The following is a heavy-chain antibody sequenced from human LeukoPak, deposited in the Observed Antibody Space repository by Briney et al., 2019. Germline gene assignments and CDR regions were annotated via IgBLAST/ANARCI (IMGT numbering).Heavy chain of an antibody. J-gene: IGHJ6*03. CDR2: INPNSGGT. V-gene: IGHV1-2*02. Sequence: ASVKVSCKASGYTFTGYYMHWVRQAPGQGLEWMGWINPNSGGTNYAQKFQGRVTMTRDTSISTAYMELSRLRSDDTAVYYCARVLSPGYCSGDSCYSDYYYYMDVWGKGTTVTISS. D-gene: IGHD2-15*01. CDR1: GYTFTGYY. CDR3: ARVLSPGYCSGDSCYSDYYYYMDV.